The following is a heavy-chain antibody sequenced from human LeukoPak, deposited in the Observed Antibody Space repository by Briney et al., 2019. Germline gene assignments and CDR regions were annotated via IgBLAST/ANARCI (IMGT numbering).Heavy chain of an antibody. Sequence: GGSLRLSCAASGFTFSSYGMHWVRQAPGKGLEWVAVISYDGSNKYYADSVKGRFTISRDNSKNTLYLQMNSLRAEDTAVYYCAKSVEYSSPNFRYWGQGTLVTVSS. V-gene: IGHV3-30*18. J-gene: IGHJ4*02. CDR3: AKSVEYSSPNFRY. D-gene: IGHD6-6*01. CDR1: GFTFSSYG. CDR2: ISYDGSNK.